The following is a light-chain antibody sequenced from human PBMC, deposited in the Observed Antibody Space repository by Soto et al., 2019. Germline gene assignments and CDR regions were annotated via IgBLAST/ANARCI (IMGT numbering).Light chain of an antibody. CDR3: SSYTRSTTLNVL. CDR1: TSNIGAGYD. CDR2: GHT. J-gene: IGLJ2*01. V-gene: IGLV1-40*01. Sequence: QSVLTQPPSVSGAPGQRVIISCTGSTSNIGAGYDVNWYQHLPGKAPKLLIYGHTNRPSGVPDRFSGSKSGTSASLAITGLQPEDEAEYYCSSYTRSTTLNVLFGGGTKVTVL.